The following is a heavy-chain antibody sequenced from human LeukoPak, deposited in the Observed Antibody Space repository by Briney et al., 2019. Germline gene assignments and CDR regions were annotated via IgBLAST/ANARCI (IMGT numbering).Heavy chain of an antibody. V-gene: IGHV1-2*02. Sequence: ASVKISCKASGYTFTGYYMHWVRQAPGQGLEWMGWINPNSGGTNYAQKFQGRATMTRDTSISTAYMELSRLRSDDTAVYYCARLFGQWLEIDYWGQGTLVTVSS. CDR1: GYTFTGYY. CDR2: INPNSGGT. J-gene: IGHJ4*02. D-gene: IGHD6-19*01. CDR3: ARLFGQWLEIDY.